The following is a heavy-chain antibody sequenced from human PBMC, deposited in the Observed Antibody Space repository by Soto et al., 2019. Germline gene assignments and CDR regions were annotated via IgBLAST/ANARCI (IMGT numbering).Heavy chain of an antibody. CDR2: VFPADSDT. V-gene: IGHV5-51*01. Sequence: PGESLKISCKGSGYNFVGHWIAWVRQMPGKGLEWMGIVFPADSDTIYSPSFQGQVTMSADKSVNPAYLQWSSLKASDTATYYCARTLKGWNYFYPFDLWGQGTQVTVSS. CDR3: ARTLKGWNYFYPFDL. D-gene: IGHD1-7*01. CDR1: GYNFVGHW. J-gene: IGHJ4*02.